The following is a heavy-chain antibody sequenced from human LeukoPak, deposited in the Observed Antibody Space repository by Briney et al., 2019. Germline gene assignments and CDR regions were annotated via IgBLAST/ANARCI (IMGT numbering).Heavy chain of an antibody. V-gene: IGHV3-7*01. CDR3: ARVSSLAVAGFFDH. CDR2: IKQDGSEK. J-gene: IGHJ4*02. Sequence: GGSLRLSCAASGFTFSSYWMNWVRQAPGKGLEWVANIKQDGSEKDYVVSVKGRFTISRDNAKNSLYLRMNSLRAEDTAVYYCARVSSLAVAGFFDHWGQGILVTVSS. D-gene: IGHD6-19*01. CDR1: GFTFSSYW.